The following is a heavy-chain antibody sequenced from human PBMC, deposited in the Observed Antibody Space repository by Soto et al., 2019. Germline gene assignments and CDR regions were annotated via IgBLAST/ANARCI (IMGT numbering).Heavy chain of an antibody. CDR2: INHSGST. V-gene: IGHV4-34*01. D-gene: IGHD6-6*01. Sequence: SETLSLTCAVYGGSFSGYYWSWIRQPPGKGLEWIGEINHSGSTNYNPSLKSRVTISVDTSKNQFSLKLSSVTAADTAVYYCARTSRFDSWGQGTLATVSS. J-gene: IGHJ4*02. CDR3: ARTSRFDS. CDR1: GGSFSGYY.